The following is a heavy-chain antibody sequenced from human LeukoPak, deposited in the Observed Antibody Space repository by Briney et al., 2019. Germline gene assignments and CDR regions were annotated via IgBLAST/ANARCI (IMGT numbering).Heavy chain of an antibody. D-gene: IGHD3-10*01. CDR1: GFTVSSNY. Sequence: GGSLRLSCAASGFTVSSNYMSWVRQAPGKGLEWVSVIYSGGSTYYADSVKGRFTISRDNSKNTLYLQMNSLRAEDTAVYYCARGQGAFYYGSGSYTPNWGQGTLVTVSS. V-gene: IGHV3-53*01. CDR3: ARGQGAFYYGSGSYTPN. CDR2: IYSGGST. J-gene: IGHJ4*02.